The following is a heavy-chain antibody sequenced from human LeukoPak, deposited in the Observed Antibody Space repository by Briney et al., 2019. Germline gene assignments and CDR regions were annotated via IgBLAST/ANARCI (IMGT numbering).Heavy chain of an antibody. D-gene: IGHD6-13*01. V-gene: IGHV4-61*02. CDR2: IYTSGST. Sequence: SETLSLTCTVSGASISSGSYYWSWIRQPAGKGLEWIGRIYTSGSTNYNPSLKSRVTISLDTSKNQFSLKLTSVTAADTAMYYCASGYTSTWYLVLAYWGQGTLVTVSS. CDR3: ASGYTSTWYLVLAY. J-gene: IGHJ4*02. CDR1: GASISSGSYY.